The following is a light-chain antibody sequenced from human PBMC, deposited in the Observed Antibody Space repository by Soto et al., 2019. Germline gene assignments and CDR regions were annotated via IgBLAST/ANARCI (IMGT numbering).Light chain of an antibody. CDR3: LQHNDLPWT. V-gene: IGKV1-17*01. CDR1: QGIRKD. CDR2: AAP. J-gene: IGKJ1*01. Sequence: EIHMTQSPSSLSASVGNIFTITCRASQGIRKDLGWYQEKPGKDHKRLIYAAPNLQSGVPSRFRGSGSGTEFTLTISRLQTEDSATYYCLQHNDLPWTFGQGTRWIS.